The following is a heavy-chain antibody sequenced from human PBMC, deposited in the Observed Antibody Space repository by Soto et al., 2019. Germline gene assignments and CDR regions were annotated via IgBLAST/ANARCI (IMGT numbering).Heavy chain of an antibody. Sequence: LRLSCAASGFTFSSYAMNWVRQAPGKGLEWVSVISGSGSSTYYADSVKGRFTISRDNSKNTLYLQMNSLRAEDTAVYYCARDLVGATTEYFQHWGQGTLVTVSS. CDR2: ISGSGSST. V-gene: IGHV3-23*01. CDR3: ARDLVGATTEYFQH. J-gene: IGHJ1*01. D-gene: IGHD1-26*01. CDR1: GFTFSSYA.